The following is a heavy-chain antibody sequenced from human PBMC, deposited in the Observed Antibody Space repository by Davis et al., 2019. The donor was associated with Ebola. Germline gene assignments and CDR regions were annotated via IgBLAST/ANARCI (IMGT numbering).Heavy chain of an antibody. CDR3: AKGVVITTGIFDY. J-gene: IGHJ4*02. V-gene: IGHV3-30*18. CDR1: GFTFSNYA. D-gene: IGHD3-22*01. Sequence: GGSLRLSCAASGFTFSNYAMSWVRQAPGKGLEWVAVISYDGSNKYYADSVKGRFTISRDNSKNTLYLQMNSLRAEDTAVYYCAKGVVITTGIFDYWGQGTLVTVSS. CDR2: ISYDGSNK.